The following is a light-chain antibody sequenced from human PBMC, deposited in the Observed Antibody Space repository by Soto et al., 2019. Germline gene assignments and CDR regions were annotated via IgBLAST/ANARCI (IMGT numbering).Light chain of an antibody. J-gene: IGLJ1*01. CDR3: SSYRASSTTHYV. V-gene: IGLV2-14*03. CDR1: SSDVGGYNY. CDR2: DVS. Sequence: QSALTQPASLSGSPGQSITISCTGTSSDVGGYNYVSWYQQHPGKAPKLMIYDVSNRPSGVSNRFFGSKSGNTASLTISGLPAEDEADYYCSSYRASSTTHYVFGTWTKVTVL.